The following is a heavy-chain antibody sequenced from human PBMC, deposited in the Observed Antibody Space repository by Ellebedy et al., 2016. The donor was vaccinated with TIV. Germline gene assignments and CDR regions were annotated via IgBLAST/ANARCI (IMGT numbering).Heavy chain of an antibody. V-gene: IGHV3-7*03. CDR1: GFTFTRHW. CDR3: ASGAYDI. Sequence: GESLKISCVASGFTFTRHWMSWVRQAPEKGLEWVANMKQDGSETNYVDSVNGRFTISRDNAKNSLHLQINGLRAEDTAVYYCASGAYDIWGQGTMVTVSS. J-gene: IGHJ3*02. CDR2: MKQDGSET.